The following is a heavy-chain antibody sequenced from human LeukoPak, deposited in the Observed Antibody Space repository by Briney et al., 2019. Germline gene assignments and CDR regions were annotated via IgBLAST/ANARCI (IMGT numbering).Heavy chain of an antibody. V-gene: IGHV1-18*01. Sequence: ASVTLSFTASGYTFTIYGISWVRQPPGQGLERMGWMSAYNGNTNYAQKLQGRVTMTTDTSTSTAYMELRSLRSDDTAVYYCAADPYDYGDYVLGYWGQGTLVTVSS. CDR2: MSAYNGNT. CDR1: GYTFTIYG. J-gene: IGHJ4*02. D-gene: IGHD4-17*01. CDR3: AADPYDYGDYVLGY.